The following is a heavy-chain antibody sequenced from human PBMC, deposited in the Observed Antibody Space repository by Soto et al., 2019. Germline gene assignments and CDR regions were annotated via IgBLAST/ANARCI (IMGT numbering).Heavy chain of an antibody. CDR3: ATKPFGNYGMDV. CDR2: IYPGDSDT. J-gene: IGHJ6*02. Sequence: GESLKISCKCSGFYFVSYWIGWVRQMTGKGLEWMGNIYPGDSDTTYSPSLHGQVTISADKSINTAYLQFSGLKASDTAIYYCATKPFGNYGMDVWGQGTKVTVSS. V-gene: IGHV5-51*01. D-gene: IGHD3-10*01. CDR1: GFYFVSYW.